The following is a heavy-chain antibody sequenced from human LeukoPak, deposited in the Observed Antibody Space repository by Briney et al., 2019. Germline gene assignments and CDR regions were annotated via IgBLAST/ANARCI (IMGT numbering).Heavy chain of an antibody. D-gene: IGHD4-17*01. CDR3: TRVYWPYGDYVFDY. CDR1: GFTFGDYA. J-gene: IGHJ4*02. V-gene: IGHV3-49*03. CDR2: IRSKAYGCTT. Sequence: GGSLRLSCTAAGFTFGDYAMSWFRQAPGKGVEGVGFIRSKAYGCTTEYAAAGKGIFTISRDDSKSIAYLQMNSLKTEDTAVYYCTRVYWPYGDYVFDYWGQGTLVTVSS.